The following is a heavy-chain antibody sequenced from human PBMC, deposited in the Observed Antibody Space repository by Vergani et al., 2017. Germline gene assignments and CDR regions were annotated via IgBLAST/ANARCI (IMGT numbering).Heavy chain of an antibody. CDR3: AKEGPHSSSWYVNYYYYGMDV. J-gene: IGHJ6*02. CDR2: IWYDGSNK. V-gene: IGHV3-33*06. Sequence: QVQLVESGGGVVQPGRSLRLSCAASGFTFSSYGMHWVRQAPGKGLEWVAVIWYDGSNKYYADSVKGRFTISRDNSKNTLYLQMNSLRAEDTAVYYCAKEGPHSSSWYVNYYYYGMDVWGQGTTVTVSS. CDR1: GFTFSSYG. D-gene: IGHD6-13*01.